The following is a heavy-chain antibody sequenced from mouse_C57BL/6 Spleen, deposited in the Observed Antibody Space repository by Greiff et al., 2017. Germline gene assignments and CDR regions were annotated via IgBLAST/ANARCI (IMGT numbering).Heavy chain of an antibody. D-gene: IGHD3-1*01. J-gene: IGHJ2*01. CDR2: IYPRSGNT. CDR1: GYTFTSYG. CDR3: TRYRGHYFDY. Sequence: QVHVKQSGAELARPGASVKLSCKASGYTFTSYGISWVKQRTGQGLEWIGEIYPRSGNTYYNEKFKGKATLTADKSSSTAYMELRSLTSEDSAFYFCTRYRGHYFDYWGQGSTLTVSS. V-gene: IGHV1-81*01.